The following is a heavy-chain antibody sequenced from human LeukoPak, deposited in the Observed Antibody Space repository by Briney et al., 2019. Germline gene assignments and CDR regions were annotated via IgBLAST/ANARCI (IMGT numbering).Heavy chain of an antibody. J-gene: IGHJ4*02. V-gene: IGHV3-23*01. CDR2: ISGSGGST. CDR3: AKKAGSSGAYFDY. Sequence: GGSLRLSCAASGFTFSSYALSWVRPAPGKGLEWVSAISGSGGSTYYADSVKGRFTISRDNSKNTLYLQMNSLRAEDTAVYYCAKKAGSSGAYFDYWGQGTLVTVSS. D-gene: IGHD6-19*01. CDR1: GFTFSSYA.